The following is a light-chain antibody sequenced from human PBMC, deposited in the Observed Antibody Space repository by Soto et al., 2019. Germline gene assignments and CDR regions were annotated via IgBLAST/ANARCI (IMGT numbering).Light chain of an antibody. J-gene: IGKJ1*01. CDR1: QSISSW. V-gene: IGKV1-5*03. CDR3: QKYNSYPLP. CDR2: KAS. Sequence: DIQMTQSPSTLSASVGDRVTITCRASQSISSWLAWYQQKPGKAPKLLLYKASSLESGVPPSFSGSGSGTEFTLTISSLQPDDFSTYYCQKYNSYPLPFGQGTNVDLK.